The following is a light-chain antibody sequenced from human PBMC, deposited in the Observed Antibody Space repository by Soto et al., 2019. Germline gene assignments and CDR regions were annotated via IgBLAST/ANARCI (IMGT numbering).Light chain of an antibody. V-gene: IGLV2-14*01. CDR2: EVS. CDR1: SSDVGGYNY. CDR3: SAYTSSSILVV. J-gene: IGLJ2*01. Sequence: QSALTQPASVSGSPGQSITISCTGTSSDVGGYNYVSWYQQHPGKAPKLMIYEVSHRPSGVSNRLSGSKSGNTASLTSSGLQAEDEADYYCSAYTSSSILVVFGGGTQLTVL.